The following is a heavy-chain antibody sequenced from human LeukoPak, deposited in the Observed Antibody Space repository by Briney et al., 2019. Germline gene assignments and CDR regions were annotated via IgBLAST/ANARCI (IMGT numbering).Heavy chain of an antibody. CDR2: IHYSGST. Sequence: PSQTLSLTCTVSGGSISSGGYYWSWIRQHPGKGLEWIGYIHYSGSTYYNPSLKSRVTISVDTSKNQFSLKLSSVTAADTAVYYCARETTTVPNYFDYWGQGTLVTVSS. J-gene: IGHJ4*02. CDR3: ARETTTVPNYFDY. CDR1: GGSISSGGYY. D-gene: IGHD4-17*01. V-gene: IGHV4-31*03.